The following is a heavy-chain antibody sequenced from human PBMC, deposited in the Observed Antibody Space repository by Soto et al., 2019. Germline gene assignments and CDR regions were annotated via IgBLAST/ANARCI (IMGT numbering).Heavy chain of an antibody. V-gene: IGHV4-4*02. D-gene: IGHD1-7*01. CDR3: ARDTRTGTPELPYYYYYGMDV. Sequence: PSETLSLTCAVSGGSISSSNWWSWVRQPPGKGLEWIGEIYHSGSTNYNPSLKSRVTISVDKSKNQFSLKLSSVTAADTAVYYCARDTRTGTPELPYYYYYGMDVWGQGTTVTVSS. CDR1: GGSISSSNW. CDR2: IYHSGST. J-gene: IGHJ6*02.